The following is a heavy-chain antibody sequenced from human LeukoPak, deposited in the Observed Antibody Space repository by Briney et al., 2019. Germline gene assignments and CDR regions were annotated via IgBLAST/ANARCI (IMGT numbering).Heavy chain of an antibody. D-gene: IGHD3-3*01. CDR2: IKQDGSEK. CDR3: ARERQNKDFWSGGDY. V-gene: IGHV3-7*01. Sequence: GGSLRLSCAASGFTFSSYSMSWVRQAPGKGLEWVANIKQDGSEKYYVDSVKGRFTISRDNPKNSLYLQMNTLRPEDTAVYYCARERQNKDFWSGGDYWGQGTLVTVSS. CDR1: GFTFSSYS. J-gene: IGHJ4*02.